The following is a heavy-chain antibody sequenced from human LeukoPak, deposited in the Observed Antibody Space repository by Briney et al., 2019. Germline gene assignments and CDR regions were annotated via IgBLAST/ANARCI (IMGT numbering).Heavy chain of an antibody. V-gene: IGHV4-39*01. CDR3: AKTYRARGYTYGYFDY. Sequence: PSETLSLTCTVSGVSVSSSDYYWGWIRQPPGRGLEWIGSIYYNGNTYYNPSVKSRVTISVDTSKNQFSLKLSSVTAADTAVYYCAKTYRARGYTYGYFDYWGQGTLVTVSS. CDR2: IYYNGNT. D-gene: IGHD5-18*01. J-gene: IGHJ4*02. CDR1: GVSVSSSDYY.